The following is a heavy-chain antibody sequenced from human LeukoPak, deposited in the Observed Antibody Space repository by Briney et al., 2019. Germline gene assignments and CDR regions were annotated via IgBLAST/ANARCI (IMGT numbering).Heavy chain of an antibody. CDR3: AREDIVVVVAATRNHDAFDI. V-gene: IGHV4-34*01. D-gene: IGHD2-15*01. CDR1: GGSFSGYY. Sequence: PSETLSLTCAVYGGSFSGYYWSWIRQPPGKGLEWIGEINHSGSTNYNPSLKSRVTISVDTSKNQFSLKLSSVTAADTAVYYCAREDIVVVVAATRNHDAFDIWGQGTMVTVSS. J-gene: IGHJ3*02. CDR2: INHSGST.